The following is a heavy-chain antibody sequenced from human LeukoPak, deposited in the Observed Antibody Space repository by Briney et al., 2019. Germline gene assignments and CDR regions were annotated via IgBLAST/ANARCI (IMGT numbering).Heavy chain of an antibody. CDR3: ARQLRVRGVITRFDY. V-gene: IGHV4-39*01. CDR1: GGSISSSAYC. Sequence: PSETLSLTCAVSGGSISSSAYCWSWIRQPPGKGLEWIGSVDYSGSTYHNPSLKSRVTISVDTSKTHFSLKLNSMTAADSAVYYCARQLRVRGVITRFDYWGLGTLVTVSS. J-gene: IGHJ4*02. CDR2: VDYSGST. D-gene: IGHD3-10*01.